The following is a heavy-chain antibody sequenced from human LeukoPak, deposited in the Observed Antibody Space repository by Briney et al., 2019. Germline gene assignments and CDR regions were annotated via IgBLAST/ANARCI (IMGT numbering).Heavy chain of an antibody. CDR2: INHRGDT. D-gene: IGHD1-1*01. Sequence: SETLSLTCAVYGGSFSAYYWSWIRHSPGKGLEWIAEINHRGDTNYNPSVKSRVSISVDTSKNQFSLKVTSLTAADTAVYYCARGPTISETGYFDYWGEGSLVTVSS. CDR1: GGSFSAYY. V-gene: IGHV4-34*01. CDR3: ARGPTISETGYFDY. J-gene: IGHJ4*03.